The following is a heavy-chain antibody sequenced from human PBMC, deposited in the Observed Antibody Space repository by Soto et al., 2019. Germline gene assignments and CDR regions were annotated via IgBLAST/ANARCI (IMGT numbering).Heavy chain of an antibody. J-gene: IGHJ6*02. Sequence: GASVKVSCKASGYTFTSYGISWVRQAPGQGLEWMGWISAYNGNTNYAQKLQGRVTMTTDTSTSTAYMELRSPRSDDTAVYYCARVKITIFGVVINPDYYYYGMDVWGQGTTVTVS. V-gene: IGHV1-18*04. CDR3: ARVKITIFGVVINPDYYYYGMDV. CDR1: GYTFTSYG. D-gene: IGHD3-3*01. CDR2: ISAYNGNT.